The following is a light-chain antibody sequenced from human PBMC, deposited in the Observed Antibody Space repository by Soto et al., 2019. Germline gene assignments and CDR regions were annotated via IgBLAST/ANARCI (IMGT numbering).Light chain of an antibody. CDR2: GSS. CDR1: QSVSSNH. J-gene: IGKJ2*01. CDR3: HLYGGSTPHP. Sequence: EIVLTQSPGTLSLSPGERATLSCRASQSVSSNHLAWYQQKPGQAPRLLIYGSSSRATGIPDRFSGSGSGTAFALTVSRLEADDLAVYFCHLYGGSTPHPFGQGTKVEIK. V-gene: IGKV3-20*01.